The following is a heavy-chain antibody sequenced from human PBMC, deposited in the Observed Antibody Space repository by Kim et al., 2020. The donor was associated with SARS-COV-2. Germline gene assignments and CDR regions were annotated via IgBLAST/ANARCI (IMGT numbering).Heavy chain of an antibody. CDR1: GGSISSSSYY. J-gene: IGHJ4*02. Sequence: SETLSLTCTVSGGSISSSSYYWGWIRQPPGKGLEWIGSIYYSGSTYYNPSLKSRVTISVDTSKNQFSLKLSSVTAADTAVYYCASHYYDSSGYYSPYYWDQGTLVTVST. D-gene: IGHD3-22*01. V-gene: IGHV4-39*01. CDR2: IYYSGST. CDR3: ASHYYDSSGYYSPYY.